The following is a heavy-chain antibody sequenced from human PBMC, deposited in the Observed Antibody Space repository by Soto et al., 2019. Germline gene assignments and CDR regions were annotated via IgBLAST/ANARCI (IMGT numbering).Heavy chain of an antibody. V-gene: IGHV3-7*01. CDR2: IKHDGSEK. CDR1: GFTFSSYW. CDR3: TTDRGYLTFDY. D-gene: IGHD3-22*01. Sequence: GGSLRLSCAASGFTFSSYWMSWVRQAPGKGLEWVANIKHDGSEKYYVDSVKGRFTISRDNAKNSLYLQMNSLRAEDTAMYYCTTDRGYLTFDYWGPGTLVTVSS. J-gene: IGHJ4*02.